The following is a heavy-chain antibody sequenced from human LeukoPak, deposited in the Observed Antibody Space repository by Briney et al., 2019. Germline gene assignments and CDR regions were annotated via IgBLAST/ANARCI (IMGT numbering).Heavy chain of an antibody. CDR2: ISHSGST. CDR3: ARGRNRITMVRGVIIPYYFDY. Sequence: SETLSLTCAVYGGSFSGYCWSWIRQPPGKGLEWIGEISHSGSTNYNPSLKSRVTISVDTSKNQFSLKLSSVTAADTAVYYCARGRNRITMVRGVIIPYYFDYWGQGTLVTVSS. D-gene: IGHD3-10*01. J-gene: IGHJ4*02. V-gene: IGHV4-34*01. CDR1: GGSFSGYC.